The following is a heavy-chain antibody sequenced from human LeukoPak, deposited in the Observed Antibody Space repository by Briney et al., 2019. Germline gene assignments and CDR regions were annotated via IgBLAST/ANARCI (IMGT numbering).Heavy chain of an antibody. CDR1: GGSISSYL. J-gene: IGHJ4*02. CDR2: VYNSGSS. D-gene: IGHD2-8*01. V-gene: IGHV4-59*08. Sequence: PSETLSLTCTLSGGSISSYLWSWIRQPPGERLGWSGLVYNSGSSDYNPSLKSRVTISMDTSKNQFSLNLWSVTAADTAIYYCARHGRMVIMSKFSTGIDQWGQGTLVTVSS. CDR3: ARHGRMVIMSKFSTGIDQ.